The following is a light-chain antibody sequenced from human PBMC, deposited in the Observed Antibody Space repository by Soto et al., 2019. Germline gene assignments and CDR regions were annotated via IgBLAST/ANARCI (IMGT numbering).Light chain of an antibody. J-gene: IGKJ1*01. CDR3: QQYSTSPWT. Sequence: DIQMTQSPSTLSASVGDRVTITCRASQTISTLLAWYQQRPWKAPNLLIYKASSLDSGLPSRFSGSGSGTEFTLTISSLQPDDFATYFCQQYSTSPWTFGQGTKVEVK. CDR1: QTISTL. CDR2: KAS. V-gene: IGKV1-5*03.